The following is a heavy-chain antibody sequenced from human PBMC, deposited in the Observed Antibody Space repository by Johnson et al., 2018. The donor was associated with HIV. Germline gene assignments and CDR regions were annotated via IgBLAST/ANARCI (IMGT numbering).Heavy chain of an antibody. Sequence: VQLVESGGGLVQPGGSLRLSCAASGFTVIGNYWMYWVRQAPGKGLVWVARIYSDGSDSAYADSVRGRFTISRDNAKNTLYLQMNSLRAEDTAVYYCAKGFGASSGAFDIWGQGTMVTVSS. D-gene: IGHD1-26*01. CDR1: GFTVIGNYW. CDR3: AKGFGASSGAFDI. J-gene: IGHJ3*02. CDR2: IYSDGSDS. V-gene: IGHV3-74*03.